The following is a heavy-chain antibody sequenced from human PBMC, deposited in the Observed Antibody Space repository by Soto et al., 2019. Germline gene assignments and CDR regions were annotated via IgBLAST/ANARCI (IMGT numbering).Heavy chain of an antibody. V-gene: IGHV3-23*01. J-gene: IGHJ4*02. D-gene: IGHD3-22*01. Sequence: PGGSLRLSCAASGFTFSSYAMSWVRQAPGKGLEWVSAISGSGGSTYYADSVKGRFTISRDNSKNTLYLQMNSLRAEDTAVYYCANGYYYDSSGADFDYWGQGTLVTVSS. CDR3: ANGYYYDSSGADFDY. CDR2: ISGSGGST. CDR1: GFTFSSYA.